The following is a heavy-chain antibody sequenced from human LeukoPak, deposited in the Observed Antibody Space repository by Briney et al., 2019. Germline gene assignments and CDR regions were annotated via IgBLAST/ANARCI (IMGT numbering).Heavy chain of an antibody. D-gene: IGHD2-2*01. CDR3: ARSPNYCSSTSCYAQGLDC. CDR1: GGSFSGYY. CDR2: INHSGST. V-gene: IGHV4-34*01. J-gene: IGHJ4*02. Sequence: PWETLSLTCALYGGSFSGYYWSWIRQPPGKGLEWIGEINHSGSTNYNPSLKSRVTISVDTSKNQFSLKLSSVAAADTAVYYCARSPNYCSSTSCYAQGLDCWGQGTLVTVSS.